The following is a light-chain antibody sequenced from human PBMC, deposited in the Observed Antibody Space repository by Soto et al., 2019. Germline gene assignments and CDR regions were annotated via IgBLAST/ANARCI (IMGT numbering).Light chain of an antibody. J-gene: IGKJ4*01. CDR3: QQYDSLAQCT. CDR2: DAS. V-gene: IGKV1-33*01. CDR1: QDIKNY. Sequence: DIQMTQSPSSLSASVGDRVTITCQASQDIKNYLNWYQQKPGKAPKLLIYDASNLETGVPSRFSGGGSGTDFTFTINSLQPEDFATYYCQQYDSLAQCTFGGGTKVEIE.